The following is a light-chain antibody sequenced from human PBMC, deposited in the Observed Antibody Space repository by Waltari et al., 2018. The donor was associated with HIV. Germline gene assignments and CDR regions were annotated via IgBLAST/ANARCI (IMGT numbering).Light chain of an antibody. J-gene: IGLJ3*02. Sequence: QSVLTQPPSVSGAPGQRVTISCTGNSSNIGAGFDVHWYQQVPETAPKILIYGDTNPPSGGPDRFSCSKSGTSASLAITGLQAEDEADYYCQSYDSGLSVVFGGGTKLTVL. V-gene: IGLV1-40*01. CDR2: GDT. CDR1: SSNIGAGFD. CDR3: QSYDSGLSVV.